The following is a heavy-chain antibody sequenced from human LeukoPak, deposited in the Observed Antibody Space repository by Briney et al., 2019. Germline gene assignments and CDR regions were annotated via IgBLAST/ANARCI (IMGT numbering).Heavy chain of an antibody. D-gene: IGHD3-10*01. CDR3: ASDYGSGSSTPTMYLDY. J-gene: IGHJ4*02. CDR2: IWYDGSNK. V-gene: IGHV3-33*01. CDR1: GFTFSSYG. Sequence: GGSLRLSCAASGFTFSSYGMHWVRQAPGKGLEWVAVIWYDGSNKYYADSVKGRFTISRDNSKNTLYLQMNSLRAENTAVYYCASDYGSGSSTPTMYLDYWGQGTLVTVSS.